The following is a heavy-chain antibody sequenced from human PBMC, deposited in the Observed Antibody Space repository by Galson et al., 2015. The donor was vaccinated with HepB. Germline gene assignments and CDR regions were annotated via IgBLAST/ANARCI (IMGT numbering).Heavy chain of an antibody. D-gene: IGHD3-3*01. CDR1: GFSLSASGVA. V-gene: IGHV2-5*02. Sequence: PALVNPTQTLTLTYTFSGFSLSASGVAVTWVRKPPGKALEWLALIYWDDDKRCSPSLKSRLTIAKDTSKNQVVLTMTNMDPEDTATYYCARSEPTNKIFGLGFQWYNCLYPGGQGNLVTGSS. CDR3: ARSEPTNKIFGLGFQWYNCLYP. J-gene: IGHJ5*02. CDR2: IYWDDDK.